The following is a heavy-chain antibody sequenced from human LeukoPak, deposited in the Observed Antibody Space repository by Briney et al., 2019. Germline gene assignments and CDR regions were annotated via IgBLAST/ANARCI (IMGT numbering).Heavy chain of an antibody. CDR1: GGSFSGYY. D-gene: IGHD6-13*01. V-gene: IGHV3-23*01. Sequence: ETLSLTCAVYGGSFSGYYWSWVRQAPGKGLEWVSAISGSGGSTYYADSVKGRFTISRDNSKNTLYLQMNSLRAEDTAVYYCAKRAVGIAAAGTPYYFDYWGQGTLVTVSS. CDR3: AKRAVGIAAAGTPYYFDY. CDR2: ISGSGGST. J-gene: IGHJ4*02.